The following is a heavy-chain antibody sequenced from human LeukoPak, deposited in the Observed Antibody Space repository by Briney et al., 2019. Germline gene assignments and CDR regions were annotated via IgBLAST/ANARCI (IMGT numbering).Heavy chain of an antibody. CDR2: IYYSGST. Sequence: TASETLSLTCTVSGGSISSYYWSWIRQPPGKGLEWIGYIYYSGSTNYNPSLKSRVTISVDTSKNQFSLKLSSVTAADTAVYYCTIQQLENYYYYYGMDVWGQGTTVTVSS. CDR3: TIQQLENYYYYYGMDV. J-gene: IGHJ6*02. CDR1: GGSISSYY. V-gene: IGHV4-59*08. D-gene: IGHD6-13*01.